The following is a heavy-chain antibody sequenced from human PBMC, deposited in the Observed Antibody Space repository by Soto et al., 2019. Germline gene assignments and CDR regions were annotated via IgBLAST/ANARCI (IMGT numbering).Heavy chain of an antibody. D-gene: IGHD3-3*01. V-gene: IGHV3-23*01. J-gene: IGHJ4*02. Sequence: EMQLLDSGGGMVQPGGSLRLSCAASGFTFSGHVMTWVRQAPGKGLEWVSSISGSGETTYYADPVKGRFTISRDNSKNTVFLQMSSLRAEDTAVYYCVRKYDIWSGFFDYWGQGTLVTVSS. CDR1: GFTFSGHV. CDR2: ISGSGETT. CDR3: VRKYDIWSGFFDY.